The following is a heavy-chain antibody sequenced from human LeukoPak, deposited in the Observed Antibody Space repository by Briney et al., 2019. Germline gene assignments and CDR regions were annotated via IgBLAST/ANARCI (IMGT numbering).Heavy chain of an antibody. V-gene: IGHV4-34*01. D-gene: IGHD6-13*01. CDR1: GGSFSGYY. J-gene: IGHJ5*02. CDR2: INHSGST. CDR3: SCSSPAGWFDP. Sequence: SETLSLTCAVYGGSFSGYYWSWIRQPPGKGLEWIGEINHSGSTNYNPSLKSRVTISVDTSKNQFSLKLSSVTAADTAVYYCSCSSPAGWFDPWGQGTLVTVSS.